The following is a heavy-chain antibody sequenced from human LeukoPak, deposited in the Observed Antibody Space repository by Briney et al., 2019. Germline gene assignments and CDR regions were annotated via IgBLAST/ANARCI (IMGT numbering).Heavy chain of an antibody. J-gene: IGHJ4*02. V-gene: IGHV4-59*08. CDR3: ARGGLGGITAYSNYLFDY. D-gene: IGHD4-11*01. Sequence: SETLSLTCTVSGASISSYYWSWIRQPPGKGLEWIGYVSDSGSTNYNPSLKSRVTISVDTSKNQFSLKLSSVTAADTAVYYCARGGLGGITAYSNYLFDYWGQGTLVTVSS. CDR1: GASISSYY. CDR2: VSDSGST.